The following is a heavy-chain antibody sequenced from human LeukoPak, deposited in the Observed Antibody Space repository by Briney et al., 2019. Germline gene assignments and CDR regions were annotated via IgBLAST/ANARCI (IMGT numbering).Heavy chain of an antibody. CDR3: ARGRTMGY. Sequence: SETLSLTCAVYGGSFSGYYWSWIRQPPGKGLEWIGEINHSGSTNYNPSLKSRVTISVDTSKNQFSLKLSSVTAADTAVYYCARGRTMGYWGQGTLVSVSS. J-gene: IGHJ4*02. CDR2: INHSGST. D-gene: IGHD4/OR15-4a*01. CDR1: GGSFSGYY. V-gene: IGHV4-34*01.